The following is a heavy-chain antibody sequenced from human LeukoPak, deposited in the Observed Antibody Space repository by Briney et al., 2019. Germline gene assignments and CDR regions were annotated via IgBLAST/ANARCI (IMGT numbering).Heavy chain of an antibody. J-gene: IGHJ5*02. D-gene: IGHD3-9*01. CDR1: GYTFTNNG. CDR2: ISTYNGNT. Sequence: ASVKVSCKASGYTFTNNGISWVRQAPGQGLEWMGWISTYNGNTNYAQKLQDRVTMTTDTSTSTAYMELRSLRSDDTAVYYCARGGDILTGYYVFDPWGQGTLVTVSS. CDR3: ARGGDILTGYYVFDP. V-gene: IGHV1-18*01.